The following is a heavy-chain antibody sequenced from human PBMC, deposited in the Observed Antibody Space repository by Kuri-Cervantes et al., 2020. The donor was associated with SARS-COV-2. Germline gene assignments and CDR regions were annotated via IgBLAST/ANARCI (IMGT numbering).Heavy chain of an antibody. J-gene: IGHJ4*02. CDR1: GFTFSNYG. D-gene: IGHD4-17*01. CDR3: ARAYGDYVFREGLDS. CDR2: IRYDGSET. V-gene: IGHV3-30*02. Sequence: LSLTCVASGFTFSNYGMHWVRQAPGKGLEWVAYIRYDGSETYYADSVKGRFIISRDNAKNSLYLQMNSLRVEDTALYYCARAYGDYVFREGLDSWGQGTLVTVSS.